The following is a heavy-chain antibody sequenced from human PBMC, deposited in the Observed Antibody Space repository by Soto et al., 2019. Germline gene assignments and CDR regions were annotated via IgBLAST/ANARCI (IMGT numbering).Heavy chain of an antibody. CDR3: ARGREGDYGGYEDGMDV. CDR2: MNPNSGNT. J-gene: IGHJ6*02. D-gene: IGHD4-17*01. Sequence: GASVKVSCKASGYTFTSYDINWVRQATGQGLEWMGWMNPNSGNTGYAQKFQGRVTMTRNTSISTAYMELSSLRSEDTAVYYCARGREGDYGGYEDGMDVWGQGTTVTVSS. CDR1: GYTFTSYD. V-gene: IGHV1-8*01.